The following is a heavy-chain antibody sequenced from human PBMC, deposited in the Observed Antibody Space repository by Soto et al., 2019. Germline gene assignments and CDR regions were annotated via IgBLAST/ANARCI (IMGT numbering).Heavy chain of an antibody. CDR2: INGDGSFT. CDR3: ARVGGGSGNFDY. J-gene: IGHJ4*02. D-gene: IGHD3-10*01. V-gene: IGHV3-74*01. CDR1: GFTFSNYW. Sequence: VQLVESGGGLVQPGGSLRLSCGASGFTFSNYWMHWVRQAPGEGLVWVSRINGDGSFTRFADSVKGRFTISRDNAKNTLYLQMNFLRVEDTAVYYCARVGGGSGNFDYWGQGTLVTVSS.